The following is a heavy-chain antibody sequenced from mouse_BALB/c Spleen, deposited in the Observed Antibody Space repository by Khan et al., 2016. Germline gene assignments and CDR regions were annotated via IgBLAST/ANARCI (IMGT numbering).Heavy chain of an antibody. Sequence: EVELVESGGGLVKPGGSLKLSCAASGFTFSDYYMYWVRQTPEKRLEWVATISDGGNYTYYPDNVKGRFTISRDNAKKNLYLQMSSLKSEDTAMFYCARGLYWSFDVWGAGTTVTVSS. J-gene: IGHJ1*01. V-gene: IGHV5-4*02. CDR2: ISDGGNYT. CDR1: GFTFSDYY. CDR3: ARGLYWSFDV.